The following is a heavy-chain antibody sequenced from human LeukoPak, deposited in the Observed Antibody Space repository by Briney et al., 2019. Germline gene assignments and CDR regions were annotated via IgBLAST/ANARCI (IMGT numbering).Heavy chain of an antibody. CDR1: GFTFSSYS. CDR2: ISSSSSYI. CDR3: ARDSSGYSPFDY. Sequence: GGSLRLSCAASGFTFSSYSMNWVRQAPGKGLEWVSSISSSSSYIYYADSVKGRFTISRDNAKNSLYLQMNSPRAEDTAVYYCARDSSGYSPFDYWGQGTLVTVSS. J-gene: IGHJ4*02. D-gene: IGHD3-22*01. V-gene: IGHV3-21*01.